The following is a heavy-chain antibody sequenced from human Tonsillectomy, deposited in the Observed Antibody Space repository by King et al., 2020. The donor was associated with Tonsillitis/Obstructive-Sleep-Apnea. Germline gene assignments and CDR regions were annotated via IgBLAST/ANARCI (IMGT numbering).Heavy chain of an antibody. CDR1: GGSFSGYY. CDR2: INHSGST. D-gene: IGHD6-13*01. J-gene: IGHJ4*02. V-gene: IGHV4-34*01. Sequence: VQLQQWGAGLLKPSETLSLTCAVYGGSFSGYYWSWVRQPPGKGLEWVGEINHSGSTNYNPSLKSRVTISVDTSKNQFSLKLSSVTAAETAVYYCGTGQLALPIDYWGQGTLVTVSS. CDR3: GTGQLALPIDY.